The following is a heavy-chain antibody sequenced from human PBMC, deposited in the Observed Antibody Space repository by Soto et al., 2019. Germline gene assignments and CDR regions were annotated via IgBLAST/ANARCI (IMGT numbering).Heavy chain of an antibody. V-gene: IGHV3-15*01. CDR3: TCLHYDILTGSKWHYFDY. J-gene: IGHJ4*02. CDR1: GFTFSDAW. CDR2: IKSKTDGGTR. Sequence: PGGSLRLSCAASGFTFSDAWMSWVRQAPGKGLEWVGRIKSKTDGGTRDYAAPVKGRVTISRDDSKNTLYLQMNGLKTEDTAVYYCTCLHYDILTGSKWHYFDYWGQGTLVTVSS. D-gene: IGHD3-9*01.